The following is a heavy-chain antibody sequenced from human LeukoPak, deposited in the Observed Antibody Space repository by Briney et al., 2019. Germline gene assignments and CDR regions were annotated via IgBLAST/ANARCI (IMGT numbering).Heavy chain of an antibody. CDR1: GGSISSYY. CDR2: IYYSGST. J-gene: IGHJ4*02. V-gene: IGHV4-59*01. D-gene: IGHD3-10*01. CDR3: ARGSGSYYKSDY. Sequence: PSETLSLTCTVSGGSISSYYWSWIRQPPGKGLEWIGYIYYSGSTNYNPSLKSRVTISVDTSKNQFSLKLSSVTAADTAVYYCARGSGSYYKSDYWGQGTLVTVSS.